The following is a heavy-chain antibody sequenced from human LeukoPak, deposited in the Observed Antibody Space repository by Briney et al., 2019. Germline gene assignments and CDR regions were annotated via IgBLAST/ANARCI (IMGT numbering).Heavy chain of an antibody. Sequence: GGSLRLSCAASGFTFSSYAMSWVRQAPGKGLEWVSAISGSGGSTYYADSVKGRFTISRDNSKNTLYLQMNSLRAEDTAVYYCAKDVLLWFGELSPFDYWGQGTLVTVSS. CDR1: GFTFSSYA. V-gene: IGHV3-23*01. CDR2: ISGSGGST. J-gene: IGHJ4*02. CDR3: AKDVLLWFGELSPFDY. D-gene: IGHD3-10*01.